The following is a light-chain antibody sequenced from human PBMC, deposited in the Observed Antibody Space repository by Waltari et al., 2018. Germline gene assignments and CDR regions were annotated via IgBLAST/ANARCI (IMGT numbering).Light chain of an antibody. J-gene: IGKJ4*01. Sequence: DFQMTQSPSSLSASVGDRVTITCQASQAIANWLAWYQQKPGKAPKLLIYAASSLQSGVPSRFSGSGSGTEFTLTISSLQPEDFATYYCQQHKTYPLTFGGGTK. CDR2: AAS. CDR3: QQHKTYPLT. V-gene: IGKV1-12*01. CDR1: QAIANW.